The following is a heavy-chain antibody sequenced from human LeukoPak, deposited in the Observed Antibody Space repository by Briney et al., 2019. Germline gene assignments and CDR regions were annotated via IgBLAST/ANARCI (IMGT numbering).Heavy chain of an antibody. CDR3: AREGYYDLQFDP. CDR1: GFTFTSYA. Sequence: GRSLRLSCAASGFTFTSYAMHWVRQAPGQRLEWMGWINAGNGNTKYSQEFQGRVTITRDTSASTAYMELSSLRSEDMAVYYCAREGYYDLQFDPWGQGTLVTVSS. CDR2: INAGNGNT. V-gene: IGHV1-3*03. J-gene: IGHJ5*02. D-gene: IGHD3-22*01.